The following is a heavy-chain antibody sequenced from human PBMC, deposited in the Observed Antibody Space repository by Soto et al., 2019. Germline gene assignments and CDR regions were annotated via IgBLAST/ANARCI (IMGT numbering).Heavy chain of an antibody. CDR1: GLTFSNYA. CDR2: ITRTGALT. Sequence: EAQLLESGGGLVQPGGSLRLSCAASGLTFSNYAMSWVRQAPGKGLEWVSSITRTGALTYYAYSVEGRFTISRDTLVNTVDLQMNTPRTEDTALYYCAVTPNCGRHCSAHRPFWNFAIWGRGTLVAVSS. D-gene: IGHD2-21*01. J-gene: IGHJ2*01. V-gene: IGHV3-23*01. CDR3: AVTPNCGRHCSAHRPFWNFAI.